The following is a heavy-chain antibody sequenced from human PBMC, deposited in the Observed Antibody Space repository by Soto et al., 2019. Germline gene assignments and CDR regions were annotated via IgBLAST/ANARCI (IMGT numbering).Heavy chain of an antibody. V-gene: IGHV3-23*01. Sequence: GGSLRLSCAASGFTFSGYAMSWVRQAPGKGLEWSSAISGSGGSTYYADSVKGRFTISRDNSKNTLYLQINSLRAEYLAVSSLAKSPLPRGGGAFAIGGQGTIVTV. CDR3: AKSPLPRGGGAFAI. CDR2: ISGSGGST. J-gene: IGHJ3*02. CDR1: GFTFSGYA.